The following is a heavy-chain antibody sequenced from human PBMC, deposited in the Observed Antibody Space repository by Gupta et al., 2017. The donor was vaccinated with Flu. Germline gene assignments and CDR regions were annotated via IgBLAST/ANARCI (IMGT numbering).Heavy chain of an antibody. J-gene: IGHJ4*02. D-gene: IGHD1-7*01. CDR3: TRGGRTTAGSMDY. V-gene: IGHV3-21*01. Sequence: RQAPGKGLEWVSSISRSSYYIYYADSVKGRFTIARDNAKNSLYLQMNSLRAEDTAVYYCTRGGRTTAGSMDYWGQGTLVTVSS. CDR2: ISRSSYYI.